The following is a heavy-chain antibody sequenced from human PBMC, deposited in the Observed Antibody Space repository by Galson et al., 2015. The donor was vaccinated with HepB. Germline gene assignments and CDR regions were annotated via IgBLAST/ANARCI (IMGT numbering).Heavy chain of an antibody. Sequence: SGGSISSGSYYWSWIRQPPGKGLEWIGYIYYSGSTNYNPSLKSRVTISVDTSKNQFSLKLSSVTAADTAVYYCARESCSSTSCVVDPWGQGTLVTVSS. CDR1: GGSISSGSYY. CDR2: IYYSGST. J-gene: IGHJ5*02. D-gene: IGHD2-2*01. CDR3: ARESCSSTSCVVDP. V-gene: IGHV4-61*01.